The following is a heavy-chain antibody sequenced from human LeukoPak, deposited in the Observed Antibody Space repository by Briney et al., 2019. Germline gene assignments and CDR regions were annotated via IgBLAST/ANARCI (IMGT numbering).Heavy chain of an antibody. CDR1: GGSISSYY. J-gene: IGHJ3*02. CDR3: ARDPCWGDAFDI. D-gene: IGHD7-27*01. CDR2: IYYSGST. Sequence: SETLSLTCTVSGGSISSYYWSWIRQPPGKGLEWIGYIYYSGSTNYNPSLKSRVTISVDTSKNQFSLKLSSVTAADTAVYYCARDPCWGDAFDIWGQGTMVTVSS. V-gene: IGHV4-59*01.